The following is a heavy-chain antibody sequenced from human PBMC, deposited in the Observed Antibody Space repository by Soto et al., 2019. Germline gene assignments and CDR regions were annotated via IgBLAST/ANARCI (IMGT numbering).Heavy chain of an antibody. Sequence: ASVKVSCKASGYTFTSYGISWVRQAPGQGLEWMGWISAYNGNTNYAQKLQGRVTMTTDTSTSTAYMELRSLRSDDTAVYYCARGGYCSSTRCYFSPSAFDIWGQGTMVTVSS. V-gene: IGHV1-18*01. CDR3: ARGGYCSSTRCYFSPSAFDI. CDR2: ISAYNGNT. J-gene: IGHJ3*02. D-gene: IGHD2-2*01. CDR1: GYTFTSYG.